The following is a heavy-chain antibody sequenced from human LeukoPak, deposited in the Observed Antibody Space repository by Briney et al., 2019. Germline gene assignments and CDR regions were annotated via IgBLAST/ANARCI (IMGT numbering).Heavy chain of an antibody. D-gene: IGHD4-11*01. Sequence: GGSLRLSCTTSGFTFSHFGMHWVRQAPGKGLEWVAVIWSDGTEKDYGDSVKGRFTISRDNSENAVHLHMSSLRVEDTAVYYCAKDAQRGFDFSNSLESWGQGTVVTVSS. CDR1: GFTFSHFG. J-gene: IGHJ4*02. CDR3: AKDAQRGFDFSNSLES. V-gene: IGHV3-33*06. CDR2: IWSDGTEK.